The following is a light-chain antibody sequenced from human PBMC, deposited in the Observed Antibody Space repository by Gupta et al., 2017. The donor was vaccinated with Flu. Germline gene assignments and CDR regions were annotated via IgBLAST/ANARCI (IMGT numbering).Light chain of an antibody. CDR3: SSYTRSSTDYV. J-gene: IGLJ1*01. V-gene: IGLV2-14*01. Sequence: QSALTQPAPVSGSPGQSITISCTGTSTDIGSYNYVSWYQQHPGKAPKLMIYEISNRPSGVSYRFAGSKSGNTASLTISGLQAEDEADYYCSSYTRSSTDYVFGTGTKVTVL. CDR1: STDIGSYNY. CDR2: EIS.